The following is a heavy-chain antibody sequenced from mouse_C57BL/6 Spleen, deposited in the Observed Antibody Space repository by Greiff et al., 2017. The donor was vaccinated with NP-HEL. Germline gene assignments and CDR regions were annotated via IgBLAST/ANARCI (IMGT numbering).Heavy chain of an antibody. J-gene: IGHJ2*01. V-gene: IGHV2-9-1*01. CDR3: ARRQGTTVGDYFDY. D-gene: IGHD1-1*01. Sequence: QVQLQQSGPGLVAPSQSLSITCTVSGFSLTSYAISWVRQPPGKGLGWLGVIWPGGGTNYNSAIKSRLSISKDNSKSQVFLKMNSLQTDDTARYYCARRQGTTVGDYFDYWGQGTTLTVSS. CDR1: GFSLTSYA. CDR2: IWPGGGT.